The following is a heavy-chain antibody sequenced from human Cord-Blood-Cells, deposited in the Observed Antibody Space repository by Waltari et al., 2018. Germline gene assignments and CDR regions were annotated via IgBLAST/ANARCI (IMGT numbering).Heavy chain of an antibody. CDR3: AREGSIYGSGSYDY. J-gene: IGHJ4*02. Sequence: QVQLVQSGAEVKKPGASVKVSCKASGYTFTGYYMHWVRQAPGQGLEWKGWINPTGGGTNYAQKFQGRVTMTRDTSISTAYMELSRLRSDDTAVYYCAREGSIYGSGSYDYWGQGTLVTVSS. CDR1: GYTFTGYY. D-gene: IGHD3-10*01. V-gene: IGHV1-2*02. CDR2: INPTGGGT.